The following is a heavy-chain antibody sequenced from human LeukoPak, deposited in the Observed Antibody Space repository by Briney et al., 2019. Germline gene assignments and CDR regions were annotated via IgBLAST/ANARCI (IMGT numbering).Heavy chain of an antibody. J-gene: IGHJ4*02. CDR2: INHSGST. CDR3: ARGGGSYYYFDY. V-gene: IGHV4-34*01. D-gene: IGHD1-26*01. Sequence: SETLSLTCAVYGGSFSGYYWSWIRQPPGKGLEWIGEINHSGSTNYNPSLKSRVTISVDTSKNQFSLKLSSVTAADTAVYYCARGGGSYYYFDYWGQGTLVTVSS. CDR1: GGSFSGYY.